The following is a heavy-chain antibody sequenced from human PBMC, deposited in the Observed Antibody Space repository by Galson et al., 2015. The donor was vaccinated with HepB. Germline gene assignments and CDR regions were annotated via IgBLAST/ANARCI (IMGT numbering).Heavy chain of an antibody. Sequence: SLRLSCAASGFTFSSYTMSWVRQAPGKGLEWASAISGSGGSTYYADSVKGRFTISRDNSKNTLYLQMNSLRAEDTAVYYCAKDPFGDPDAFDIWGQGTMVTVSS. V-gene: IGHV3-23*01. CDR2: ISGSGGST. J-gene: IGHJ3*02. CDR3: AKDPFGDPDAFDI. D-gene: IGHD2-21*02. CDR1: GFTFSSYT.